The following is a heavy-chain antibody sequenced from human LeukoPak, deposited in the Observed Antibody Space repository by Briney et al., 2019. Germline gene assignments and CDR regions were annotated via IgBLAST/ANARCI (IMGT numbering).Heavy chain of an antibody. CDR2: INSDGSST. CDR3: ARDLRWLQLDY. Sequence: GGSLRLSCVVSGFTFKNYWMTWVRQAPGKGLVWVSRINSDGSSTSYADSVKGRFTISRDNAKNTLYLQMNSLRAEDTAVYYCARDLRWLQLDYWGQGTLVTVSS. CDR1: GFTFKNYW. V-gene: IGHV3-74*01. D-gene: IGHD5-24*01. J-gene: IGHJ4*02.